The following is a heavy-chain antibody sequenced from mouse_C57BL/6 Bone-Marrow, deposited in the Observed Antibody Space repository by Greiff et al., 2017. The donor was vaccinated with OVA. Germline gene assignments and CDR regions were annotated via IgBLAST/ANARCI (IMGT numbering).Heavy chain of an antibody. CDR3: TRVSWNYAMDY. Sequence: EVKLVESEGGLVQPGSSMKLSCTASGFTFSDYYMAWVRQVPEKGLEWVAHINYDGSSTYYLDSLKSRFIISRDNAKNILYLQMSSLKSEDTATYYCTRVSWNYAMDYWGQGTSVTVSS. J-gene: IGHJ4*01. CDR1: GFTFSDYY. CDR2: INYDGSST. V-gene: IGHV5-16*01.